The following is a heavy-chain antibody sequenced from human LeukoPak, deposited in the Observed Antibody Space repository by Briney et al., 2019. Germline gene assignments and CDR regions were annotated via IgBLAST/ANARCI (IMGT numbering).Heavy chain of an antibody. J-gene: IGHJ4*02. D-gene: IGHD3-10*01. Sequence: TGGSLRLSCAASGFTFSSYEMNWVRQAPGKGLEWVSYISSSGSTIYYADSVKGRFTISRDNAKNSLYLQMSSLRAEDTAFYYCAKGSYGSGSYVDKWGQGTLVTVSS. CDR3: AKGSYGSGSYVDK. CDR1: GFTFSSYE. V-gene: IGHV3-48*03. CDR2: ISSSGSTI.